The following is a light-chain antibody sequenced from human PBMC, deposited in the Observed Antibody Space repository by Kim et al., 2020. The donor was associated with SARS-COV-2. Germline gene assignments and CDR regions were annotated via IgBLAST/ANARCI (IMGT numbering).Light chain of an antibody. Sequence: GQSVTISCTGTSSDVGGYTYVSWYQQPPGKVPKLMIYEVSRRPSGVPDPFSGSKSGNTASLTVSGLQAEDGADYYCSSYAGSNNWVFGGGTKVTVL. CDR3: SSYAGSNNWV. J-gene: IGLJ3*02. CDR2: EVS. CDR1: SSDVGGYTY. V-gene: IGLV2-8*01.